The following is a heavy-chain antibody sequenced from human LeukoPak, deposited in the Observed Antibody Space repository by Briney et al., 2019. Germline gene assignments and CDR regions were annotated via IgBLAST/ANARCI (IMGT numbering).Heavy chain of an antibody. D-gene: IGHD6-13*01. V-gene: IGHV4-38-2*02. Sequence: PSETLSLTCTISGYSISSGYYWGWIRQPPGKGLEWIGSIYHSGSTYYNPSLKSRVTISVDTSKNQFSLKLTSVTAADTAMYYCARIETEGSSWYGVHYFDYWGRGTQVTVSS. CDR2: IYHSGST. CDR3: ARIETEGSSWYGVHYFDY. CDR1: GYSISSGYY. J-gene: IGHJ4*02.